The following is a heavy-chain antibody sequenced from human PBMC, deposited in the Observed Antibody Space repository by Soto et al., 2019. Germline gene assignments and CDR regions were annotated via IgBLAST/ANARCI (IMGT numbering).Heavy chain of an antibody. CDR1: GFTVSNNY. CDR3: ARKSQYYDFWSGYLGD. J-gene: IGHJ4*02. CDR2: IYNGGSA. V-gene: IGHV3-66*01. Sequence: EVQLVESGGGLVQPGGSLRLSCAASGFTVSNNYMSWVRQAPGKGLEWVSVIYNGGSAYYADSVKGRFTISRDNSKNTLYLQMNSLRAEDTAVYFCARKSQYYDFWSGYLGDWGQGILVTVSS. D-gene: IGHD3-3*01.